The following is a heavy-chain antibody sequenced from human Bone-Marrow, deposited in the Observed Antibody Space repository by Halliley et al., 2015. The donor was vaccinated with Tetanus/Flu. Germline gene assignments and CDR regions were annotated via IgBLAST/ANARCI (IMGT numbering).Heavy chain of an antibody. Sequence: LEWVSIIYNSGTTYYADSVRGRFTISRDSSKNTVSLQINRLRAEDTAVYYCARDHGLYGDSGYWGQGTRVTVSS. J-gene: IGHJ4*02. V-gene: IGHV3-53*01. CDR2: IYNSGTT. CDR3: ARDHGLYGDSGY. D-gene: IGHD4-17*01.